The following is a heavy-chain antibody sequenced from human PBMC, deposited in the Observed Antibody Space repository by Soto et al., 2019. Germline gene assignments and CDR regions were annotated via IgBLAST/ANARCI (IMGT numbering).Heavy chain of an antibody. J-gene: IGHJ4*02. D-gene: IGHD1-1*01. CDR3: ARNWNGVDY. CDR2: IKTDGSTT. CDR1: GFTFSNHW. Sequence: EVQLVESGGGLVQPGASLRLSCEASGFTFSNHWMHWVRQAPGKGPVWVARIKTDGSTTNYADYVKGRFTVSRDNAKNTLFLQMNSLRGEDTAVYYCARNWNGVDYWGQGTLVTVSS. V-gene: IGHV3-74*01.